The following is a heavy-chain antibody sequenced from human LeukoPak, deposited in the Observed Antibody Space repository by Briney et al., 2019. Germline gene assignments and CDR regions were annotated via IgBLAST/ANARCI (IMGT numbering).Heavy chain of an antibody. D-gene: IGHD6-13*01. CDR2: INTNTGNP. V-gene: IGHV7-4-1*02. J-gene: IGHJ4*02. CDR3: ARGEAAAGPRAYNY. CDR1: GYTFTSYA. Sequence: ASVKVSCKASGYTFTSYAMNWVRQAPGQGLEWMGWINTNTGNPTYAQGFTGRFVFSLDTSVSTAYLQISSLKAEDTAVYYCARGEAAAGPRAYNYWGQGTLVTVSS.